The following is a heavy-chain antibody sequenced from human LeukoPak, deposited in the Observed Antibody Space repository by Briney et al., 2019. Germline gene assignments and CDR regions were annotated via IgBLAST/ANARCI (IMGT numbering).Heavy chain of an antibody. V-gene: IGHV3-23*01. D-gene: IGHD6-13*01. J-gene: IGHJ4*02. Sequence: GGSLRLSCAASGCTFSSYAMSWVRQAPGKGLEWVSAISGSGGSTYYADSVKGRFTISRDNSKNTLYLQMNSLRAEDTAVYYCAKGGYSSSWSEFDYWGQGTLVTASS. CDR1: GCTFSSYA. CDR3: AKGGYSSSWSEFDY. CDR2: ISGSGGST.